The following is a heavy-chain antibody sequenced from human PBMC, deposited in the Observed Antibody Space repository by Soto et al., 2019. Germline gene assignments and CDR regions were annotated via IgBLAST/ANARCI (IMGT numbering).Heavy chain of an antibody. D-gene: IGHD6-13*01. CDR2: INPNSGGT. J-gene: IGHJ4*02. CDR3: AGQPPPGSSLFFAPFGD. CDR1: GYTFTGYY. Sequence: ASVKVSCKASGYTFTGYYMHWVRQAPGQGLEWMGWINPNSGGTNYAQKFQGRVTMTRDTSISTAYMELSRLRSDDTAVYYCAGQPPPGSSLFFAPFGDRGQGTLVTVS. V-gene: IGHV1-2*02.